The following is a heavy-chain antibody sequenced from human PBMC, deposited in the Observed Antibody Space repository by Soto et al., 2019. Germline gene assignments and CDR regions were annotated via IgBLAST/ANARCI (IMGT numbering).Heavy chain of an antibody. V-gene: IGHV4-4*07. J-gene: IGHJ6*02. Sequence: NPSETLSLTCTVSGGSTSSYYWSWIRQPAGKGLEWIGRIYTSGSTNYNPSLKSRVTMSVDTSKNQFSLKLSSVTAADTAVYYCARCGDYDYYYYYGMDVWGQGTTVTVSS. CDR1: GGSTSSYY. CDR2: IYTSGST. CDR3: ARCGDYDYYYYYGMDV. D-gene: IGHD4-17*01.